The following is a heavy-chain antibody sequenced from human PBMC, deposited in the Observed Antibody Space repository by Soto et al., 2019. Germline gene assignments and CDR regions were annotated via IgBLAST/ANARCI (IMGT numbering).Heavy chain of an antibody. CDR3: PRGGTSTTYWGLFYT. D-gene: IGHD7-27*01. CDR1: GFTFSGYW. V-gene: IGHV3-74*01. CDR2: LNPNGTFT. Sequence: EVQLVESGGGLVQPGGSLRLSCAGSGFTFSGYWMHWVRQAPGKGPVWVSRLNPNGTFTTNADSVKGRFTISRHNAKNTVHLQMPSLRAHDTALYYSPRGGTSTTYWGLFYTGGQETLVTVSS. J-gene: IGHJ4*02.